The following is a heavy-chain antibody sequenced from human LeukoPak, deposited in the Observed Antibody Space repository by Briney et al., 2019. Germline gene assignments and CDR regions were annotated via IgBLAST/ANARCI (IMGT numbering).Heavy chain of an antibody. CDR1: GGSISSYY. D-gene: IGHD6-13*01. J-gene: IGHJ4*02. CDR2: IYYSGST. V-gene: IGHV4-59*01. Sequence: SETLSLTCTVSGGSISSYYWNWIRQPPGKGLEWIGYIYYSGSTNYNPSLKSRVTISVDTSKNQFSLKLSSVTAADTAVYYCARDGSSSSWSTGVDYWGQGTLVTVSS. CDR3: ARDGSSSSWSTGVDY.